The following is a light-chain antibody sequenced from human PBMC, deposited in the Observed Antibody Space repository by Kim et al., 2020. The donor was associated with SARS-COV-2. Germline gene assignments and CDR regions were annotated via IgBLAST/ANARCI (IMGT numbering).Light chain of an antibody. CDR1: SSDVGAYNY. CDR2: DVS. V-gene: IGLV2-14*04. Sequence: ITTSCTGTSSDVGAYNYVSWYHLHPGQAPELMIFDVSERPSGISNRFSGSKSGNTASLTISGLQAEDEADYYCCSYATSRSYVFGTGTKVTVL. J-gene: IGLJ1*01. CDR3: CSYATSRSYV.